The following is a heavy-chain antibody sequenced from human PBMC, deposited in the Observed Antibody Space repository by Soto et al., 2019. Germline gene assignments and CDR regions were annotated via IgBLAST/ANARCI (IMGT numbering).Heavy chain of an antibody. V-gene: IGHV3-30-3*01. CDR1: GFIFSSYA. D-gene: IGHD5-18*01. CDR3: ARDEGERSYSYGYDLDL. Sequence: GGSLRLSCAASGFIFSSYAIHWVRQAPGKGLEWVALISYDGSDKYYAESVKGRFTISRDNSKNTLYVQMNSLRAEDTALYYCARDEGERSYSYGYDLDLWGQGTTVTVSS. J-gene: IGHJ6*02. CDR2: ISYDGSDK.